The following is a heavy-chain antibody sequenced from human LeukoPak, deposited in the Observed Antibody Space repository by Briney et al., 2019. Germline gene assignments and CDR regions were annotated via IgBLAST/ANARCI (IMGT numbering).Heavy chain of an antibody. CDR2: ISGSGYTI. D-gene: IGHD3-10*01. J-gene: IGHJ5*01. CDR1: GFTFSSYE. Sequence: GGSLRLSCAASGFTFSSYEMNWFRQAPGKGLEWVSYISGSGYTIYYADSVKGRFTISRDNAKNSLYLQMNSLRAEDTAVYYCARNLWFGEFLDSWGQGTLVTVSS. V-gene: IGHV3-48*03. CDR3: ARNLWFGEFLDS.